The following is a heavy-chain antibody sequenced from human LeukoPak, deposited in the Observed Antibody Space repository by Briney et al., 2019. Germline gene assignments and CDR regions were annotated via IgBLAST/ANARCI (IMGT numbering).Heavy chain of an antibody. CDR2: INHSGST. V-gene: IGHV4-39*07. J-gene: IGHJ2*01. CDR3: ARGDIVVVPLYWYFDL. D-gene: IGHD2-2*01. Sequence: SETLSLTCTVSGGSIRSNNDYWGWIRQPPGKGLEWIGEINHSGSTNYNPSLKSRVTISVDTSKNQFSLKLSSVTAADTAVYYCARGDIVVVPLYWYFDLWGRGTLVTVSS. CDR1: GGSIRSNNDY.